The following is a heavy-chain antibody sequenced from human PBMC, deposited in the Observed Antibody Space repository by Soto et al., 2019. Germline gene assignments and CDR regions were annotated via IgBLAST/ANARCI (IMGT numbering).Heavy chain of an antibody. Sequence: GESLKVSCKGSGYSFTSYWITWVRQMPGKGLEWMGTIDPSDSYTSYSPSFQGHVTVSADKSISTAYLQWSSLKASDTAMYFCASHSGPYGSPSQVVYWGQGTLVTVSS. CDR1: GYSFTSYW. CDR3: ASHSGPYGSPSQVVY. D-gene: IGHD6-19*01. J-gene: IGHJ4*01. V-gene: IGHV5-10-1*01. CDR2: IDPSDSYT.